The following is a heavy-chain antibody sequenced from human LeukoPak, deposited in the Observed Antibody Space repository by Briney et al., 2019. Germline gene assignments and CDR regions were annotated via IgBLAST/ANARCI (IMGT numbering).Heavy chain of an antibody. CDR1: GLIYSFYA. Sequence: GGSLRLSCAASGLIYSFYAISWVRQAPGKGLEWVSSISGGGAGTYYADSVRGRFTISRDNSKNTLYLQMNSLRAEDTALYYCAKDFVRYNIQFDYWGQGALVTVSS. D-gene: IGHD1-1*01. CDR3: AKDFVRYNIQFDY. V-gene: IGHV3-23*01. CDR2: ISGGGAGT. J-gene: IGHJ4*02.